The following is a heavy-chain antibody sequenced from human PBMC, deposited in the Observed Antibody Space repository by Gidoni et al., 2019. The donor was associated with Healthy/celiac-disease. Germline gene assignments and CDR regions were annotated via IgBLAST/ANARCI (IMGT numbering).Heavy chain of an antibody. CDR1: GGSISSYY. CDR3: ARTTGTIADFDP. J-gene: IGHJ5*02. D-gene: IGHD1-1*01. Sequence: QVQLQESGPGLVKPSETLSLTCPVSGGSISSYYWNWIRQPPGKGLEWVGYSYYSGSTTYNPPLKSRVTISVDTSKNQFSLKLSSVIAADTAVYYCARTTGTIADFDPWGQGTLVTVSS. CDR2: SYYSGST. V-gene: IGHV4-59*01.